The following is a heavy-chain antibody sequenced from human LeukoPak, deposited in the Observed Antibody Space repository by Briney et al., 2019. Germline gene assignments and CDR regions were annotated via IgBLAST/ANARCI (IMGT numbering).Heavy chain of an antibody. CDR3: ARALVAVAGTFDY. Sequence: SQTLSLTCTVSGGSISSGSYYWSWIRQPAGKGLEWIGRIYTSGSTNYNPSLKSRVTISVDTSKNQFSQKLSSVTAADTAVYYCARALVAVAGTFDYWGQGTLVTVSS. D-gene: IGHD6-19*01. J-gene: IGHJ4*02. CDR1: GGSISSGSYY. V-gene: IGHV4-61*02. CDR2: IYTSGST.